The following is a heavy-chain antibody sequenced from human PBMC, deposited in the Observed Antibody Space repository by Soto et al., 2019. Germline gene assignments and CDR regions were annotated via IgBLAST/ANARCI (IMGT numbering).Heavy chain of an antibody. Sequence: PGGTLRLSCAASGFTFSSYAMSWVRQAPGKGLEWVSAISGRGGSTYYADSVKGRFTISRDNSKNTLYLQMNSLKAEAKAVCDWANDPIPAAMIYDRYGWGQGTTFTVSS. CDR2: ISGRGGST. J-gene: IGHJ6*02. V-gene: IGHV3-23*01. CDR3: ANDPIPAAMIYDRYG. D-gene: IGHD2-2*01. CDR1: GFTFSSYA.